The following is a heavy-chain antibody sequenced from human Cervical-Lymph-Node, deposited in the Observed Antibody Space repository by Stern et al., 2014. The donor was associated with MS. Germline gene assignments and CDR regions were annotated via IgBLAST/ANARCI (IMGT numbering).Heavy chain of an antibody. J-gene: IGHJ4*02. CDR2: IWYDGSNK. CDR1: GFTVSSYG. V-gene: IGHV3-33*01. D-gene: IGHD1-14*01. CDR3: AREPPGADSSAFDY. Sequence: VQLVESGGGVVQPGRSLRLSCAVSGFTVSSYGMNWVREAPGKGLEWGAVIWYDGSNKYYEDTGTGRLALSRDNSKNTLYLQMNSLRAEDTAVYYCAREPPGADSSAFDYWGQGTLVTVSS.